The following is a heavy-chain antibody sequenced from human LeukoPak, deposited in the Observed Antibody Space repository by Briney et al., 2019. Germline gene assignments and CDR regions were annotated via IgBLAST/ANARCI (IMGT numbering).Heavy chain of an antibody. D-gene: IGHD3-16*01. CDR2: INSDGSST. CDR3: ARNLGGGGYYYYGMDV. CDR1: GFTFSSYW. V-gene: IGHV3-74*01. J-gene: IGHJ6*04. Sequence: GGSLRLSCAASGFTFSSYWMHWVRHAPGKGLVWVSRINSDGSSTNYADSVKGRFTISRDNAKNTLYLQMNSLRAEDTAVYYCARNLGGGGYYYYGMDVWGKGTTVTVSS.